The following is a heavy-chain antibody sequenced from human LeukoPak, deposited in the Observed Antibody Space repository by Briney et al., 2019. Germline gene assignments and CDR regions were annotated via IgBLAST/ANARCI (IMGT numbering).Heavy chain of an antibody. CDR2: IYYSGST. J-gene: IGHJ3*02. D-gene: IGHD6-6*01. V-gene: IGHV4-39*01. Sequence: SETLSLTCTVSGGSISSSSYYWGWIRQPPGKGLEWIGSIYYSGSTYYNPSLKSRVTISVDTSKNQFSLKLSSVTATDTAVYYCARPGIAARFPFDAFDIWGQGTMVTVSS. CDR3: ARPGIAARFPFDAFDI. CDR1: GGSISSSSYY.